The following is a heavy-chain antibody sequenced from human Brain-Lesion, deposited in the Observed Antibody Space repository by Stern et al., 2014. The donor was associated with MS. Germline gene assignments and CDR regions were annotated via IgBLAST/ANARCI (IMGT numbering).Heavy chain of an antibody. D-gene: IGHD3-3*01. Sequence: VQLVQSGAEVKKPGASVKVSCKTSGYIFTGYYIHWVRQAPGQGLEWMAWINPNTGGTNHAQKFQGRVTMSRDTSISTAYVELSSLTSDDTAVYYCARGQRGITIFGVVTDYYYLGMDVWGQGTTVTVSS. CDR2: INPNTGGT. CDR3: ARGQRGITIFGVVTDYYYLGMDV. CDR1: GYIFTGYY. V-gene: IGHV1-2*02. J-gene: IGHJ6*02.